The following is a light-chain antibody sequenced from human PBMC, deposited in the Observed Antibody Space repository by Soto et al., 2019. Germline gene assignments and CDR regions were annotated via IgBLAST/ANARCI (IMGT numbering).Light chain of an antibody. V-gene: IGKV2-24*01. CDR3: MQATQFPWT. J-gene: IGKJ1*01. CDR2: KIS. CDR1: QSLVHSDRNTY. Sequence: DIVMTQTPLSSPVTLGQPASISCRSSQSLVHSDRNTYLSWLQQRPGQPPRLLIDKISNRFSGVPDRFSGSGAGTDFTLKISRVEAEDVGVYYCMQATQFPWTFGQGTKVEIK.